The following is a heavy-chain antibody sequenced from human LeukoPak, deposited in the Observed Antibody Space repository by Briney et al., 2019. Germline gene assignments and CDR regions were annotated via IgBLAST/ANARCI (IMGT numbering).Heavy chain of an antibody. CDR1: GGSISSSSYY. J-gene: IGHJ4*02. V-gene: IGHV4-39*01. Sequence: SETLSLTCAVSGGSISSSSYYWGWIRQPPGKGLEWIGSIYYSGSTYYNPSLKSRVTISVDTSKNQFSLKLSSVTAADTAVYYCARFSSSWYYFDYWGQGTLVTVSS. CDR2: IYYSGST. D-gene: IGHD6-13*01. CDR3: ARFSSSWYYFDY.